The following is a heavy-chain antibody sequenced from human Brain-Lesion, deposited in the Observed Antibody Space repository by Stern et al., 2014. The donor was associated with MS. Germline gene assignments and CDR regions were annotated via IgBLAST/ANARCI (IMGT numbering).Heavy chain of an antibody. V-gene: IGHV3-9*01. D-gene: IGHD1-14*01. J-gene: IGHJ4*02. CDR2: ISWNSGTI. CDR1: GFTFDDYA. Sequence: VQLMQSGGDLVQPGRSLKLSCAAFGFTFDDYAMHWVRQAPGKGLGWVACISWNSGTIGYADSVKGRFTTSRDNAYSSLYLQMNSLRPEDTALYYCARDITGSSAYFAYWGQGTLVTVSS. CDR3: ARDITGSSAYFAY.